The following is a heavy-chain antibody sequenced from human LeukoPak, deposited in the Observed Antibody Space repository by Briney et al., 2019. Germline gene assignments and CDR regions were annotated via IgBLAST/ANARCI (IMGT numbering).Heavy chain of an antibody. V-gene: IGHV3-20*01. CDR1: GFTFSSYE. CDR3: ASSCSSTSCYGRDV. J-gene: IGHJ6*04. CDR2: INWNGGST. Sequence: PGGSLGLSCAASGFTFSSYEMNWVRQAPGKGLEWVSGINWNGGSTGYADSVKGRFTISRDNAKNSLYLQMNSLRAEDTALYHCASSCSSTSCYGRDVWGKGTTVTVSS. D-gene: IGHD2-2*01.